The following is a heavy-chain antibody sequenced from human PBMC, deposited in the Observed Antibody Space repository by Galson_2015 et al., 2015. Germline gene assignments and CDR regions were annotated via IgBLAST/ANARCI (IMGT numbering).Heavy chain of an antibody. CDR3: ARVPNGDSYWYFEL. Sequence: SLRLSCAASGFTVSTNYMTWVRQAPGKGLEWVSIIPNSGSTYYADSVKGRFTISRDNSKNTLYLQMNSLSAEDTAVYYCARVPNGDSYWYFELWGRGTLVTVSS. CDR2: IPNSGST. J-gene: IGHJ2*01. D-gene: IGHD4-17*01. V-gene: IGHV3-53*01. CDR1: GFTVSTNY.